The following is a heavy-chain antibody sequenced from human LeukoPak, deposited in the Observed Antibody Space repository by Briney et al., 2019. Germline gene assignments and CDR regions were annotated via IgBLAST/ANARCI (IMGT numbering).Heavy chain of an antibody. Sequence: WASVKVSCKASGYTFTGYYMHWVRQAPGQGLEWMGWINPNSGGTNYAQKFQGRVTMTRDTSISTAYMELSRLRSDDTAVYYCARGSVPVSYDFWSGYYPHPPYYYYYYMDVWGKGTTVTVSS. J-gene: IGHJ6*03. CDR2: INPNSGGT. D-gene: IGHD3-3*01. V-gene: IGHV1-2*02. CDR3: ARGSVPVSYDFWSGYYPHPPYYYYYYMDV. CDR1: GYTFTGYY.